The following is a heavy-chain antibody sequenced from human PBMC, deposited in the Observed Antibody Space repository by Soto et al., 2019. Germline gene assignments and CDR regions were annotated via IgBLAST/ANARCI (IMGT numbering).Heavy chain of an antibody. CDR2: ITASGGTT. Sequence: EVQLLESGGDLVQPGRSLRLSCAASGFTFSSYAMTWVRQAPGKGLEWVSSITASGGTTYFADSVKGRFIISRDSSRNTVSLQMSSLTAEDTAVYYCAKTLSGSNGVGEYWGQGTLVTVSS. CDR1: GFTFSSYA. J-gene: IGHJ4*02. D-gene: IGHD1-26*01. V-gene: IGHV3-23*01. CDR3: AKTLSGSNGVGEY.